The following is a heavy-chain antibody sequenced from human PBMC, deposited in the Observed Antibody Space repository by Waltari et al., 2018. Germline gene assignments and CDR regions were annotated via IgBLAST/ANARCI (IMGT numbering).Heavy chain of an antibody. V-gene: IGHV4-34*01. CDR2: INHSGST. CDR1: GGSFSGYY. J-gene: IGHJ4*02. D-gene: IGHD6-19*01. CDR3: ARVYSSGCFQVDY. Sequence: QVQLQQWGAGLLKPSETLYLTCAVYGGSFSGYYWSWIRQPPGKGLEWIGEINHSGSTNYNPSLKSRVTISVDTSKNQFSLKLSSVTAADTAVYYCARVYSSGCFQVDYWGQGTLVTVSS.